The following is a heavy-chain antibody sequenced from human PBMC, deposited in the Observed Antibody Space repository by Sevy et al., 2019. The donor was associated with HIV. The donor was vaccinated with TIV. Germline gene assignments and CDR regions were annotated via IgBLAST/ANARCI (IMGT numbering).Heavy chain of an antibody. CDR2: ISTGTDQI. D-gene: IGHD3-10*01. CDR3: VRRGVDAYNVYFDL. J-gene: IGHJ4*02. Sequence: GGSLRLSCTASGFTFSAYSMNWVRQAPGKGLEWLSYISTGTDQIYYADSAKGRFTISRDDAKKSVYLEMKSLRDQDTALYYCVRRGVDAYNVYFDLWGQGTLVTVSS. V-gene: IGHV3-21*05. CDR1: GFTFSAYS.